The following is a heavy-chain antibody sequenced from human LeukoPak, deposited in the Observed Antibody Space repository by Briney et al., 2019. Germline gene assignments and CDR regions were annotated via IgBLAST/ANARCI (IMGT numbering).Heavy chain of an antibody. J-gene: IGHJ4*02. Sequence: PGGSLRLSCAASGFTFSTYLMNWYRQAPGKGLEWVGNINQDASEINYVDSVRGRFTISRDNAKNSLHLQMNSLRAEDTAVYYCATDRDNSDWQKRFDSWGQGTLVTVTP. CDR1: GFTFSTYL. V-gene: IGHV3-7*01. D-gene: IGHD2-21*02. CDR3: ATDRDNSDWQKRFDS. CDR2: INQDASEI.